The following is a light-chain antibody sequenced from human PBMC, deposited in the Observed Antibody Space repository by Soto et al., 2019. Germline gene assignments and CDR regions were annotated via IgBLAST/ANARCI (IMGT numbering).Light chain of an antibody. CDR2: EVS. CDR3: SSYAGSNNYV. CDR1: SSDVGGYDD. Sequence: QSALTQPPSASGSPGQSVTISCTGTSSDVGGYDDVSWYQQQPGKAPKLIFYEVSERPSGVHDRFAGYTSGNTAPLTASGQQGEDAADYYGSSYAGSNNYVFGAGTKLTVL. V-gene: IGLV2-8*01. J-gene: IGLJ1*01.